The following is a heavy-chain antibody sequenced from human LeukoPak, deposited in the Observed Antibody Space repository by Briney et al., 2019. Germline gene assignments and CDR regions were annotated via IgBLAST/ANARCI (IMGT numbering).Heavy chain of an antibody. CDR3: ARGPPRGKYYYMDV. V-gene: IGHV3-13*01. CDR1: GFTFSSFD. CDR2: IGTASDT. D-gene: IGHD1-1*01. J-gene: IGHJ6*03. Sequence: QPGGSLRLSCAASGFTFSSFDMHWVRQPTGQGLEWVSTIGTASDTYYPGSVEGRFTLSRDNAKNSLYLQMNSLTAGDTAVYYCARGPPRGKYYYMDVWDKGTTVTVSS.